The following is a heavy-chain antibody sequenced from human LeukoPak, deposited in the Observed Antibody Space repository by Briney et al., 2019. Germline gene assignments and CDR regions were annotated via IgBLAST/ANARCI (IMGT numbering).Heavy chain of an antibody. CDR3: AGERSQENRPYCSSTSCPNWFDP. Sequence: ASVKVSCKASGGTFSSYAISWVRQAPGQGLEWMGGIIPIFGTANYAQKFQGRVTITADESTSTAYMELSSLRSEDTAVYYCAGERSQENRPYCSSTSCPNWFDPWGQGTLVTVSS. D-gene: IGHD2-2*01. V-gene: IGHV1-69*13. CDR1: GGTFSSYA. CDR2: IIPIFGTA. J-gene: IGHJ5*02.